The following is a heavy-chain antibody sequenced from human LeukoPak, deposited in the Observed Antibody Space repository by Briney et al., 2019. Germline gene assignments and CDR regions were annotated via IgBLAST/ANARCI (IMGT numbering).Heavy chain of an antibody. CDR1: GGSISTYY. CDR2: IYYSGST. J-gene: IGHJ4*02. CDR3: ARAYYYDSSGYWTGFDY. Sequence: SETLSLTCTVSGGSISTYYWSWIRQPPGKGLEWIGYIYYSGSTSYNPSLRSRVSISVDTSKNQLSLKLSSVTAADTAVYYCARAYYYDSSGYWTGFDYWAREPWSPSPQ. D-gene: IGHD3-22*01. V-gene: IGHV4-59*01.